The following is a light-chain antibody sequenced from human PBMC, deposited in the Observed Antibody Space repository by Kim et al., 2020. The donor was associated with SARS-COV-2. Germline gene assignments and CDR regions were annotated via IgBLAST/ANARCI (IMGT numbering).Light chain of an antibody. CDR3: QQYGTSPST. CDR1: QRVSRRY. Sequence: LSPGERAHLSCRARQRVSRRYLAWYQHKRGQAPRLLIYGAFSRATGTPDMFSGSGSGTDFTLTISRLEPEDFALFYCQQYGTSPSTFGQGTTLE. J-gene: IGKJ2*02. CDR2: GAF. V-gene: IGKV3-20*01.